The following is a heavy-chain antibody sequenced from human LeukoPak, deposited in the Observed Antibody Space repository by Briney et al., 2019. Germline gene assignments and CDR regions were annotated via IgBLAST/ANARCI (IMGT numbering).Heavy chain of an antibody. J-gene: IGHJ4*02. D-gene: IGHD1-1*01. Sequence: GGSLRLSCAASGFTFSNYVVSWVRQAPGIGLEWVSTISGSGGARYYADSVKGRFTISRDNSKNTLHLQMNSLRAEDTAVYYCATRGTTATEYLEYWGRGALVTVSS. CDR1: GFTFSNYV. CDR2: ISGSGGAR. V-gene: IGHV3-23*01. CDR3: ATRGTTATEYLEY.